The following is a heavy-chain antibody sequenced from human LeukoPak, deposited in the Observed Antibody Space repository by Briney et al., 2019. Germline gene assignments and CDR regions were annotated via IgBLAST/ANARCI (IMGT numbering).Heavy chain of an antibody. Sequence: ASVKVSCKASGYTFTNYAMHWVRQAPGQGLEWMGWINTDNGNTKYLQKFQGRVTITRDTSATTIYMDLTSLRSEDTAVYYCALSYSSSWYYFDYWGQGTLVTVSS. CDR1: GYTFTNYA. J-gene: IGHJ4*02. CDR2: INTDNGNT. V-gene: IGHV1-3*04. D-gene: IGHD6-13*01. CDR3: ALSYSSSWYYFDY.